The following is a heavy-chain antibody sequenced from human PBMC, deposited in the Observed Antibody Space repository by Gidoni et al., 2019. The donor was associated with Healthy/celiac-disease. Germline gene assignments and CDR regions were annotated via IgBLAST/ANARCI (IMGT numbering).Heavy chain of an antibody. J-gene: IGHJ6*02. V-gene: IGHV1-69*02. CDR2: IIPILGIA. CDR3: ATTTLGIVGATRGYYYGMDV. D-gene: IGHD1-26*01. CDR1: AGTFSSYT. Sequence: QVQLVQSGAEVKKPGSSVKVSCKASAGTFSSYTISWVRQAPGQGLEWMGRIIPILGIANYEQKFQGRVTITADKSTSTAYMELSSLRSEDTAVYYCATTTLGIVGATRGYYYGMDVWGQGTTVTVSS.